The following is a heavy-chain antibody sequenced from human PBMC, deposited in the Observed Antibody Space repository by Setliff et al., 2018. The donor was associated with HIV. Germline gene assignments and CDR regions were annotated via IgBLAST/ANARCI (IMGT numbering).Heavy chain of an antibody. CDR1: GGTFSSYA. J-gene: IGHJ4*02. Sequence: SVKVSCKASGGTFSSYAISWVRQAPGQGLEWMGGIIPIFGTANYAQKFQGRVTITADESTSTAYMELSSLTSEDSATYYCAREYTSSWILDSWGQGTPVTVSS. CDR2: IIPIFGTA. D-gene: IGHD6-13*01. CDR3: AREYTSSWILDS. V-gene: IGHV1-69*13.